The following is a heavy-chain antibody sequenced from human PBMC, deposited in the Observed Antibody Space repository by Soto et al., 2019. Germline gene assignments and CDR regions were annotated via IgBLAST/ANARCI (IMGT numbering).Heavy chain of an antibody. V-gene: IGHV3-74*01. CDR3: AGRDCTNGVCYFY. J-gene: IGHJ4*02. CDR2: INGDGSTT. D-gene: IGHD2-8*01. CDR1: GFAFSNYW. Sequence: GSLRLSCAASGFAFSNYWMHWVRQRPGEGLVWVSRINGDGSTTNYADSVKGRFTISRDNAKDTLYLQMNSLTAEDTAVYYCAGRDCTNGVCYFYWGQGTLVTVSS.